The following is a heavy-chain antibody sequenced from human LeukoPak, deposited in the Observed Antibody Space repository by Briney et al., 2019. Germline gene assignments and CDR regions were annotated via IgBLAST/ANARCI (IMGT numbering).Heavy chain of an antibody. CDR2: ISSSSSYI. V-gene: IGHV3-21*04. CDR1: GFTFSSYS. Sequence: PGGSLRLSCAASGFTFSSYSMNWVRQAPGKGLEWVSSISSSSSYIYYADSVKGRFTISRDNAKNSLYLQMNSLRAEDTAVYYCAKDGGVEQFYHYFDYWGQGTLVTVSS. J-gene: IGHJ4*02. D-gene: IGHD1/OR15-1a*01. CDR3: AKDGGVEQFYHYFDY.